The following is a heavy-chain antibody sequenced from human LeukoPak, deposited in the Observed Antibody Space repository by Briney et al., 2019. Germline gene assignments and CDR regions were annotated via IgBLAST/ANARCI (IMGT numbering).Heavy chain of an antibody. D-gene: IGHD6-6*01. Sequence: SETLSLTCTVSGGSISSSSYYWGWIRLPPGKGLEWIGSIYYSGSTYYNPSLKSRVTISVDTSKNQFSLKLSSVTAADTAVYYCARDSSSPTNWFDPWGQGTLVTVSS. CDR1: GGSISSSSYY. V-gene: IGHV4-39*07. CDR3: ARDSSSPTNWFDP. J-gene: IGHJ5*02. CDR2: IYYSGST.